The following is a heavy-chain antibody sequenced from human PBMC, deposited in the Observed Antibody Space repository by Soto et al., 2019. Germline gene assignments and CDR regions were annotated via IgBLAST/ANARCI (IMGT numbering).Heavy chain of an antibody. CDR2: ISYDGSNK. CDR1: GFTFSSYG. V-gene: IGHV3-30*18. CDR3: AKGQWLDYYDDYGMDV. D-gene: IGHD6-19*01. Sequence: QVQLVESGGGVVQPGRSLRLSCAASGFTFSSYGMHWVRQAPGKGLEWVAVISYDGSNKYYADSVKGRFTISRDNSKNTLDLQRNSLRAEDTAVYYCAKGQWLDYYDDYGMDVWGQGTTVTVAS. J-gene: IGHJ6*02.